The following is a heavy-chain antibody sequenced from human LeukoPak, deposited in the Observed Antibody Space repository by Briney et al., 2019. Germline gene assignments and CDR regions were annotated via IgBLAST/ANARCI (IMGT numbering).Heavy chain of an antibody. J-gene: IGHJ4*02. Sequence: GGSLRLSCAASEFSVGSNYMTWVRQAPGKGLEWVSLIYSGGSTYYADSVKGRFTISRDNSKNTLYLQMNSLRAEDTAVYYCAKGTGGRPFDYWGQGTLVTVSS. CDR2: IYSGGST. D-gene: IGHD2-8*02. V-gene: IGHV3-66*01. CDR3: AKGTGGRPFDY. CDR1: EFSVGSNY.